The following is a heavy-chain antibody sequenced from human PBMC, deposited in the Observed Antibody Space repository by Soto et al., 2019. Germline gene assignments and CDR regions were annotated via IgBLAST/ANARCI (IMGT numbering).Heavy chain of an antibody. D-gene: IGHD6-13*01. CDR1: GFTFSSYG. Sequence: QVQLVESGGGVVQPGRSLRLSCAASGFTFSSYGMHWVRQAPGKGLEWVAVIAYARSNKYYADSVKSRFAISRDNSKNTLTLQMNSLRAEDTAVYYCAQDGSSWGFDYWGQGTLGTVSS. J-gene: IGHJ4*02. V-gene: IGHV3-30*18. CDR2: IAYARSNK. CDR3: AQDGSSWGFDY.